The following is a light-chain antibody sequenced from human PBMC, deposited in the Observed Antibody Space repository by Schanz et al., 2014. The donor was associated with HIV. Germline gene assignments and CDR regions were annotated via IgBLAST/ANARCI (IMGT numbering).Light chain of an antibody. J-gene: IGLJ2*01. CDR1: SSNIRINT. Sequence: QSVLTQPPSASGPPGQRVTISCSGSSSNIRINTVNWYQQFPGTAPKLLIYSNSRRPSGVPDRFSGSKSGTSASLAISGLQSADEAEYYCSSYTSSSIVVFGGGTKLTVL. CDR3: SSYTSSSIVV. V-gene: IGLV1-44*01. CDR2: SNS.